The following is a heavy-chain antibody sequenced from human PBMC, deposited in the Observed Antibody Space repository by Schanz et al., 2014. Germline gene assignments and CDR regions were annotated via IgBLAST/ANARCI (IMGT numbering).Heavy chain of an antibody. D-gene: IGHD3-10*01. J-gene: IGHJ6*02. V-gene: IGHV4-59*01. CDR1: GGSISSFY. CDR2: IYYSGST. Sequence: QVQLQESGPGLVKPSETLSLTCTVSGGSISSFYWSWIRQPPGKGLEWIANIYYSGSTNYNPSLKSRVTISADTSKNQFSLKMRSVTAADTAVYYCARSGVDVWGQGTTVTVSS. CDR3: ARSGVDV.